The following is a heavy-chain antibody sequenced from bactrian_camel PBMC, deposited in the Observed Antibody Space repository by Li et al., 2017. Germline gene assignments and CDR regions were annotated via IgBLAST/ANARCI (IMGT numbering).Heavy chain of an antibody. CDR1: DNTLRRRC. J-gene: IGHJ4*01. Sequence: HVQLVESGGGSVQAGGSLRLSCAASDNTLRRRCWGWFRQPPGKGLEWVSAISWSGDSTNYADSVKGRFTISQDNAKNTLYLQMNSLKPEDTAMYYCAAVRDQNVYSGSGCLFHLLRTDQNSAYWGQGTQVTVS. V-gene: IGHV3-3*01. D-gene: IGHD3*01. CDR2: ISWSGDST. CDR3: AAVRDQNVYSGSGCLFHLLRTDQNSAY.